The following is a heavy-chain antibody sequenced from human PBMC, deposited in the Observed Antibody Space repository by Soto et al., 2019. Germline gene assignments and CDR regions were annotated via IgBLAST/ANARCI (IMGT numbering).Heavy chain of an antibody. CDR1: GVSISRGNW. CDR2: IFHDGTA. Sequence: SETLSLTCAGSGVSISRGNWWAWGRQSPQRGLEYIGEIFHDGTANYYPSFERRVAISVDTSKNQFSLKLTSVTAADTAIYFCARLVYDTRLHYILFSFWGQRTLVTVSS. J-gene: IGHJ1*01. D-gene: IGHD3-10*01. V-gene: IGHV4-4*02. CDR3: ARLVYDTRLHYILFSF.